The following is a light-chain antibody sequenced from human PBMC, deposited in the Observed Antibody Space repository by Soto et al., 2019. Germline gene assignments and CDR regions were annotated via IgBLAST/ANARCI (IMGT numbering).Light chain of an antibody. CDR3: QQLNSYPFLT. Sequence: DIQLTQSPSFLSASVGDRVTITCRASQGISSYLAWYQQKPGKAPKLLIYAASTLQSGVPSRFSGSGSGTEDTLTISSLQPEDYATNYCQQLNSYPFLTFGGGTKVEIK. J-gene: IGKJ4*01. CDR1: QGISSY. V-gene: IGKV1-9*01. CDR2: AAS.